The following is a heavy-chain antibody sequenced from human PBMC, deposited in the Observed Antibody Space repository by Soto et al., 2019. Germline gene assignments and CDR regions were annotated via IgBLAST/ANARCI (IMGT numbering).Heavy chain of an antibody. Sequence: PGGSLRLSCAASGFTFSSYSMNWVRQAPGKGLAWVSYISSTSTTIYYADSVKGRFTISRDNAKHSLHLQMNSLRDEDTAVYYCASSAETSELPYWFDPWGQGTLVTVSS. J-gene: IGHJ5*02. CDR2: ISSTSTTI. V-gene: IGHV3-48*02. CDR1: GFTFSSYS. CDR3: ASSAETSELPYWFDP. D-gene: IGHD1-7*01.